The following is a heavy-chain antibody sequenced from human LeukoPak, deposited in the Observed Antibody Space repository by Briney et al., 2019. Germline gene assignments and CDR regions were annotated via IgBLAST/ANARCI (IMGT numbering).Heavy chain of an antibody. CDR3: ARGGRGYAYTYRPGEGNWFDP. CDR2: IYYSGST. J-gene: IGHJ5*02. CDR1: GGSISSYY. Sequence: PSETLSLTCTVSGGSISSYYWSWIRQPPGKGLEWIGYIYYSGSTNYNPSLKSRVTISVDTSKNQFSLKLSSVTVADTAVYYCARGGRGYAYTYRPGEGNWFDPWGQGTLVTVSS. V-gene: IGHV4-59*12. D-gene: IGHD3-16*01.